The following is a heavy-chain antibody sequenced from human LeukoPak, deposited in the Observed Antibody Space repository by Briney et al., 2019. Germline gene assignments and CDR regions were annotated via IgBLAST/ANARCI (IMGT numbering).Heavy chain of an antibody. J-gene: IGHJ4*02. V-gene: IGHV3-23*01. Sequence: GGSLRLSCAASGFTFSSYAMSWVRQAPGKGLEWVSTISGSGGSTYYADSVKGRFTISRDNSKNTLYLQMNSLRAEDTAVYYCAKGIQLWETYYFDYWGQGTLVTVSS. D-gene: IGHD5-18*01. CDR1: GFTFSSYA. CDR3: AKGIQLWETYYFDY. CDR2: ISGSGGST.